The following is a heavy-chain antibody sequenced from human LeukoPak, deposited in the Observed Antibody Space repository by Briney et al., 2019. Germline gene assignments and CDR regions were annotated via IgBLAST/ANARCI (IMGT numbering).Heavy chain of an antibody. CDR2: FDPEDGET. CDR1: GYTLTELS. CDR3: ATDLDSSGYFWYFDL. V-gene: IGHV1-24*01. D-gene: IGHD3-22*01. J-gene: IGHJ2*01. Sequence: ASVKVSCKVSGYTLTELSMYWVRQAPGKGLEWMGGFDPEDGETIYAQKFQGRVTMTEDTSTDTAYMELSSLRSEDTAVYYCATDLDSSGYFWYFDLWGRGTLVTVSS.